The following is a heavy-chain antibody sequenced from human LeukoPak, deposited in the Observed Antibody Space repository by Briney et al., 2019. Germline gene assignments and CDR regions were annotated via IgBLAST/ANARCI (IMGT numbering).Heavy chain of an antibody. Sequence: GGSLRLSCAASGFTFSNAWMSWVCQAPGKGLEWVGRIKSKTDGGTTDYAAPVKGRFTISRDDSKNTLYLQMNSLKTEDTAVYYCTTTSMVRGVITAHYWGQGTLVTVSS. CDR3: TTTSMVRGVITAHY. D-gene: IGHD3-10*01. CDR1: GFTFSNAW. CDR2: IKSKTDGGTT. J-gene: IGHJ4*02. V-gene: IGHV3-15*01.